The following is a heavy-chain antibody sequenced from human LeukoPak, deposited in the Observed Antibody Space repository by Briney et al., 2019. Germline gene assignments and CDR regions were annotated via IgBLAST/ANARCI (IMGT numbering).Heavy chain of an antibody. CDR2: IYHSGST. D-gene: IGHD3-10*01. CDR3: ARIRMVRGAFPHS. J-gene: IGHJ4*02. CDR1: GGSISSGGYY. V-gene: IGHV4-30-2*01. Sequence: PSQILSLTCTVSGGSISSGGYYWSWIRQPPGKGLEWIGYIYHSGSTYYNPSLKSRVTISVDRSKNQFSLKLSSVTAADTAVYYCARIRMVRGAFPHSWGQGTLVTVSS.